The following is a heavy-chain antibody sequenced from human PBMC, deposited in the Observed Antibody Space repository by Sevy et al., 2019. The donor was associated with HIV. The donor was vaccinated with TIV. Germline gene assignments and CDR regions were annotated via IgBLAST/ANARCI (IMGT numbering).Heavy chain of an antibody. CDR2: ITRNSYEAYGGTT. Sequence: GGSLRLSCTTSGFTFDDYDMSWFRQAPGKGLEWVAFITRNSYEAYGGTTDYAASVKGRFIISRDDSKSIAHLQMNSLKTEDTAVYYCTRGLATADTPEYYFDYWGQGTLVTVSS. CDR1: GFTFDDYD. D-gene: IGHD5-12*01. J-gene: IGHJ4*02. CDR3: TRGLATADTPEYYFDY. V-gene: IGHV3-49*03.